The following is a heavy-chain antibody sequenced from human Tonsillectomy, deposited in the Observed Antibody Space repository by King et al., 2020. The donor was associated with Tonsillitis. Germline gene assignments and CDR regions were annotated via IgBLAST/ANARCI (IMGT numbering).Heavy chain of an antibody. Sequence: VQLVESGGGLVQPGGSLRLSCAASGFTFSSSWMTWVRQAPGMRLEWVANIKQDGSNKYYVDSGKGRFTISSDNAKNSLYLQMNSLRAEDTAVYYCARGGREGACDIWGQGTMVTVSS. CDR2: IKQDGSNK. J-gene: IGHJ3*02. CDR3: ARGGREGACDI. CDR1: GFTFSSSW. V-gene: IGHV3-7*01. D-gene: IGHD1-26*01.